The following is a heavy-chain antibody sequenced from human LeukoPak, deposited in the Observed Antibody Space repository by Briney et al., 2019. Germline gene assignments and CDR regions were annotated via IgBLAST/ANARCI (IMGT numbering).Heavy chain of an antibody. V-gene: IGHV3-20*04. D-gene: IGHD3-3*01. J-gene: IGHJ4*02. CDR1: GFTFDDYG. CDR3: ASGYYTDFDY. Sequence: EGSLRLSCAASGFTFDDYGMSWVRQAPGKGLEWVSGINWNGGSTGYADSVKGRFTISRDNAKNSLYLQMNSLRAEDTALYYCASGYYTDFDYWGQGTLVTVSS. CDR2: INWNGGST.